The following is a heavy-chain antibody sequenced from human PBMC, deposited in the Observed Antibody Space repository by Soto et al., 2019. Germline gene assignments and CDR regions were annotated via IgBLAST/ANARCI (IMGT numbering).Heavy chain of an antibody. J-gene: IGHJ4*02. CDR2: INAGNGNT. CDR3: ASTSSKYYDIFTGYYKY. D-gene: IGHD3-9*01. V-gene: IGHV1-3*01. CDR1: GYTLTSYS. Sequence: ASVKVSCKACGYTLTSYSLHWVHHAPRQKLEWMRWINAGNGNTKYSQKFQGRVTITTATSASIGYKDLSTLRAEDTAVYYCASTSSKYYDIFTGYYKYWGQGTLVTVSS.